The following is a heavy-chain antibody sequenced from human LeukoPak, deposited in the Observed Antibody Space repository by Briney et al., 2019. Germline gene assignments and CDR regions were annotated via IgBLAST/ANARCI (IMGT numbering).Heavy chain of an antibody. Sequence: RGGSLRLSCAASGFTFSDYYMSWIRQAPGKGLEWVSAISGSGGSTYYADSVKGRFTISRDNSKNTLYLQMNSLRAEDTAVYYCAKAKLLAYCGGDCYSGDDAFDIWGQGTMVTASS. V-gene: IGHV3-23*01. CDR3: AKAKLLAYCGGDCYSGDDAFDI. D-gene: IGHD2-21*02. CDR1: GFTFSDYY. CDR2: ISGSGGST. J-gene: IGHJ3*02.